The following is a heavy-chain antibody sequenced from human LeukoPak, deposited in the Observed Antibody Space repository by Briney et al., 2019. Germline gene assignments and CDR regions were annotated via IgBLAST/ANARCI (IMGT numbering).Heavy chain of an antibody. CDR2: ISHRGDT. V-gene: IGHV4-59*08. CDR3: ARHLSDDSSGKYYFDY. D-gene: IGHD3-22*01. J-gene: IGHJ4*02. Sequence: SETLSLTCTVSGGSISAYFWSWIRQPPGKGLEWVGYISHRGDTNYSPSLKSRVTISVDTSKNQISLNLGSVTAADTAVYYCARHLSDDSSGKYYFDYWGQGTLVTVSS. CDR1: GGSISAYF.